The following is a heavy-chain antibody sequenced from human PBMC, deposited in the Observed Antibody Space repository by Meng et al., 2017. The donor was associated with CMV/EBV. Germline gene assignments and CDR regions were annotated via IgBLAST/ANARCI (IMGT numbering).Heavy chain of an antibody. Sequence: GGSLRLSCAASGFTFSSYAMHWVRQAPGKGLEWVAVISYDGSNKYYADSVKGRFTISRDNAKNSLYLQMNSLRAEDTAVYYCAREGGTYSSSWSGYYDYGMDVWGQGTTVTVSS. D-gene: IGHD6-13*01. CDR1: GFTFSSYA. CDR3: AREGGTYSSSWSGYYDYGMDV. CDR2: ISYDGSNK. V-gene: IGHV3-30-3*01. J-gene: IGHJ6*02.